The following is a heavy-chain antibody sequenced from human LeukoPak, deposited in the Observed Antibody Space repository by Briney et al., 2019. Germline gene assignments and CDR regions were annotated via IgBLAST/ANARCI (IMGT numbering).Heavy chain of an antibody. D-gene: IGHD6-19*01. CDR3: ARDNPSGWYDMDPFDY. CDR2: ISAYNGNT. J-gene: IGHJ4*02. Sequence: ASVKVSCKASGYTFTKYGINWVRQAPGQGLEWMGWISAYNGNTNYAQKLQGRVTMTTDTSTSTAYMELRSLRSDDTAVYYCARDNPSGWYDMDPFDYWGQGTLVTVSS. CDR1: GYTFTKYG. V-gene: IGHV1-18*01.